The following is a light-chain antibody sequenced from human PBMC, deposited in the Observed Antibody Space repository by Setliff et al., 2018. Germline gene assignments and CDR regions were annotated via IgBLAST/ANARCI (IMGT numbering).Light chain of an antibody. CDR3: CSYVTGGTLA. CDR1: SSDIGSYRL. CDR2: EVN. Sequence: QSVLTQPASVSGSPGQSITISCAGTSSDIGSYRLVSWYQQHPGKVPKLMIYEVNKRPSGVSSRFSGSKSGNTASLTISGLQPEDEGDYYCCSYVTGGTLAFGGGTKVTVL. V-gene: IGLV2-23*02. J-gene: IGLJ3*02.